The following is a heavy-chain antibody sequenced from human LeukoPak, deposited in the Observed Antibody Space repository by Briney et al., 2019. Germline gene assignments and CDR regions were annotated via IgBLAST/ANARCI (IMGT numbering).Heavy chain of an antibody. J-gene: IGHJ4*02. D-gene: IGHD1-26*01. CDR3: ARASGSFLDY. V-gene: IGHV4-4*02. Sequence: SETLSLTCAVSGGSISSSNWWSWVRQPPGKGLEWIGEIYHSGSTNYNPSLKSRVTISVDESKNQFSLKLSSVTAADTAVYYCARASGSFLDYWGQGILVTVSS. CDR2: IYHSGST. CDR1: GGSISSSNW.